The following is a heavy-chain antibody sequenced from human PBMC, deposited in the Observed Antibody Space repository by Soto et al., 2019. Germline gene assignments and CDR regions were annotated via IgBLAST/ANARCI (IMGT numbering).Heavy chain of an antibody. CDR3: ARGGRAIAVAGTVLDY. V-gene: IGHV1-2*04. CDR2: INPNSGGT. D-gene: IGHD6-19*01. Sequence: QVQLVQSGAEVKKPGASVKVSCKASGYTFTGYYMHWVRQAPGQGLEWMGWINPNSGGTNYAQKCQGWVTMTRDTSISTAYRELSRLRSDDTAVYYCARGGRAIAVAGTVLDYWGQGTLVTVSS. J-gene: IGHJ4*02. CDR1: GYTFTGYY.